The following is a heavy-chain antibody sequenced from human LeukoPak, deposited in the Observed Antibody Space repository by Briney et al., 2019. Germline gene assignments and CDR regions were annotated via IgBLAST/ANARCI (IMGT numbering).Heavy chain of an antibody. J-gene: IGHJ4*02. Sequence: SETLSLTCAVYGGSFSGYYWSWTRQPPGKGLEWIGEINHSGSTNYNPSLKSRVTISVDTSKNQFSLKLSSVTAADAAVYYCARVDITGTRPFDYWGQGTLVTVSS. CDR1: GGSFSGYY. D-gene: IGHD1-7*01. CDR2: INHSGST. CDR3: ARVDITGTRPFDY. V-gene: IGHV4-34*01.